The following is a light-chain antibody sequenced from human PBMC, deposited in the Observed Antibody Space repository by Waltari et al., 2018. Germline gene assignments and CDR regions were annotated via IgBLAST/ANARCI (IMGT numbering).Light chain of an antibody. CDR2: AAS. Sequence: AIRMTQSPSSLSASTGDRVTSTCRASQGISRYLAWYQQKPGKAPKLLIYAASTLQSGVPSRFSGSGSVTDFTLTISCLQSEDFATYYCQQYYSYPRTFGQGTKVESK. V-gene: IGKV1-8*01. J-gene: IGKJ1*01. CDR3: QQYYSYPRT. CDR1: QGISRY.